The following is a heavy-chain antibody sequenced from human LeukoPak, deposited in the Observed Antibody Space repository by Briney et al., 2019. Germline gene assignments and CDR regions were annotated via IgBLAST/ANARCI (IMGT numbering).Heavy chain of an antibody. CDR1: GGSISRDY. CDR3: ARLLVRGIESFFDS. V-gene: IGHV4-4*09. D-gene: IGHD3-10*01. Sequence: SETLSLTCNVSGGSISRDYWSWIRQPPGKTLEYLGYIHPRGQTNYNPSLNNRVVIAVDTAKNQFSLELSSMTAEDTAVYFCARLLVRGIESFFDSWGQGALVTVSS. J-gene: IGHJ4*02. CDR2: IHPRGQT.